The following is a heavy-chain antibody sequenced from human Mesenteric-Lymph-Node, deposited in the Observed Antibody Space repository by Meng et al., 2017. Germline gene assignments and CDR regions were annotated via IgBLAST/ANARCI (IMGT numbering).Heavy chain of an antibody. CDR3: ARNGAYSADH. D-gene: IGHD2-15*01. CDR1: GGSINSCDYY. CDR2: IHHGGDT. J-gene: IGHJ4*02. Sequence: QVRLHGARPGRGKLSHTRSLTCTVSGGSINSCDYYWSWIRQPPGKCLEWIGEIHHGGDTNYNPSLKSRVTISVDKSNNQYSLRLTSVTAADTAMYYCARNGAYSADHGGQGTLVTVSS. V-gene: IGHV4-30-4*01.